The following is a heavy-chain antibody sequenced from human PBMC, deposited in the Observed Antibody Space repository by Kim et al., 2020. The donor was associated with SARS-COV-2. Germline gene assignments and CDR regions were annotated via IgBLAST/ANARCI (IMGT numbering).Heavy chain of an antibody. Sequence: GGSLRLSCAASGFTFDDYAMHWVRQAPGKGLEWVSLISGDGGSTYYADSVKGRFTISRDNSKNSLYLQMNSLRTEDTALYYCAPLTEIVVVPAAMGYWGQGTLVTVSS. CDR3: APLTEIVVVPAAMGY. V-gene: IGHV3-43*02. J-gene: IGHJ4*02. CDR2: ISGDGGST. D-gene: IGHD2-2*01. CDR1: GFTFDDYA.